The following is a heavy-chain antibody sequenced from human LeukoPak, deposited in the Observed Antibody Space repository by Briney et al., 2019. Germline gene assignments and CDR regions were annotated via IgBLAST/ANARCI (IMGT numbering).Heavy chain of an antibody. CDR1: GGTFSSYA. CDR3: ARPTGYGDGTNDAFDI. V-gene: IGHV1-69*13. CDR2: IIPIFGTA. J-gene: IGHJ3*02. D-gene: IGHD4-17*01. Sequence: SVTVSCKASGGTFSSYAISWVRQAPGQGLEWMGGIIPIFGTANYAQKFQGRVTITADESTSTAYMELSSLRSEDTAVYYCARPTGYGDGTNDAFDIWGQGTMVTVSS.